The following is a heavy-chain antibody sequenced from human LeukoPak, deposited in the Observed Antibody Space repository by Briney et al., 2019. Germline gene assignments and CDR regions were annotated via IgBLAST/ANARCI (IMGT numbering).Heavy chain of an antibody. CDR2: IHHSGST. CDR3: ARALTMVRGIIISPPFDY. J-gene: IGHJ4*02. D-gene: IGHD3-10*01. V-gene: IGHV4-30-4*01. Sequence: SQTLSLTCTVSGGSLSSGDYYWSWIRQPPGKGLEWVGYIHHSGSTYYNPSLKNRVTISLDTSKNQFSLQLTSVTAADTAVYYCARALTMVRGIIISPPFDYWGQGTLVTVSS. CDR1: GGSLSSGDYY.